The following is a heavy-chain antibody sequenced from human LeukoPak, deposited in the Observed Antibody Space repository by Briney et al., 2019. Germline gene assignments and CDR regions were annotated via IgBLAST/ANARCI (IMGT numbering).Heavy chain of an antibody. D-gene: IGHD3-10*01. Sequence: PGGSLRLSCAASGFTFRSYWMHWVREARGKVLVWVSRINSEGRSTNYADSVKGRFTISRDNAQNTLDVEQNSLRAEDTAVYYCARTAPLLWFGESSGMDVWGQGNPVTVSS. CDR3: ARTAPLLWFGESSGMDV. V-gene: IGHV3-74*01. CDR2: INSEGRST. CDR1: GFTFRSYW. J-gene: IGHJ6*02.